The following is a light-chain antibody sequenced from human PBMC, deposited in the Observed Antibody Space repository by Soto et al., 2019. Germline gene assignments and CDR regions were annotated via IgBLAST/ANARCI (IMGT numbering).Light chain of an antibody. J-gene: IGLJ3*02. CDR1: NSDVGGYNY. CDR3: SSYAASNNFYFV. Sequence: QSALTQPPSASGSPGQSVTISCTGTNSDVGGYNYVSWYQQYPGRAPKLMIYEVTKRPSGVPDRFSGSKSGNTASLTVSGLQAEDEADYYCSSYAASNNFYFVFGGGTQLDRP. CDR2: EVT. V-gene: IGLV2-8*01.